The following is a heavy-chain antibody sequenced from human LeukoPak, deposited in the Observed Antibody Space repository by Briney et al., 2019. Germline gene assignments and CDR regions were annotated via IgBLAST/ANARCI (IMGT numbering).Heavy chain of an antibody. J-gene: IGHJ4*02. V-gene: IGHV4-59*01. CDR3: ARDGGYVWDFDY. D-gene: IGHD5-12*01. Sequence: SETLSLTCTVSGGSISSYYWSWIRQPPGKGLEWIGYIYYSGSTNYNPSLKSRVTISVDTPKNQFSLKLSSVTAADTAVYYCARDGGYVWDFDYWGQGTLVTVSS. CDR2: IYYSGST. CDR1: GGSISSYY.